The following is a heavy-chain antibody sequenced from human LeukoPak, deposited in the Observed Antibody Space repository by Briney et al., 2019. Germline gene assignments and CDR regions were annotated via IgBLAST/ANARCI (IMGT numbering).Heavy chain of an antibody. Sequence: GGSLRLSCAASGFSFSDYYMTWIRQAPGKGLEWVSYISSTSSVIYYADSVRDRFTISRDNTENLLYLQMDSLRAEDTAVYYCARIGPTAFVFDYWGQGTLVTVSS. D-gene: IGHD1-14*01. CDR3: ARIGPTAFVFDY. CDR2: ISSTSSVI. V-gene: IGHV3-11*01. J-gene: IGHJ4*02. CDR1: GFSFSDYY.